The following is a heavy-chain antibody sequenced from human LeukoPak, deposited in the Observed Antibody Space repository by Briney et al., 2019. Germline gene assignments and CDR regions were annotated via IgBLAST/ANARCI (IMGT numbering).Heavy chain of an antibody. CDR1: GYTFTKYA. CDR3: ARDLPWRDY. V-gene: IGHV1-24*01. J-gene: IGHJ4*02. CDR2: FDPEDGET. Sequence: GASVKVSCKVSGYTFTKYAMNWVRQAPGKGLEWMGGFDPEDGETIYAQKFQGRVTMTEDISTDTAYMELRSLRSDDTAVYYCARDLPWRDYWGQGTLVTVSS.